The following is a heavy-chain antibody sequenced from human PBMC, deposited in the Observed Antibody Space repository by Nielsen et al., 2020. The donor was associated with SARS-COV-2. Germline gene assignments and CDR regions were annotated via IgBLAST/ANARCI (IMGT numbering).Heavy chain of an antibody. Sequence: GGSLPLSCAAFGFTFSSYAMSWVRQTPGKGLEWVSAISCSGGSTYYADPAKGRFTISRDNSKNTLYLQMNSLRAEDTAVYYCAKAIPSVGATSWFDPWGQGTLVTVSS. CDR1: GFTFSSYA. D-gene: IGHD1-26*01. CDR2: ISCSGGST. CDR3: AKAIPSVGATSWFDP. J-gene: IGHJ5*02. V-gene: IGHV3-23*01.